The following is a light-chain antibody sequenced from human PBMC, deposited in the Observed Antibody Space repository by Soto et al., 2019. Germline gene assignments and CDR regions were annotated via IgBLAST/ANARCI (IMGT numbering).Light chain of an antibody. CDR2: GAS. CDR1: QSVTNFY. J-gene: IGKJ5*01. CDR3: QQYGSSPLT. Sequence: EIVMTQSPATLSVSPGERATLSCRASQSVTNFYLAWYQQKPGQSPRLVIYGASSRAAGIPDRFSGSGSGTDFTLTISRLESEDFAVYYCQQYGSSPLTFGQGTRLEIK. V-gene: IGKV3-20*01.